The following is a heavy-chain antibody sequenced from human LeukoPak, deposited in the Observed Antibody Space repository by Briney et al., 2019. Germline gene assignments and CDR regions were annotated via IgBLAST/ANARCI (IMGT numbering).Heavy chain of an antibody. CDR3: ARDAAVRI. V-gene: IGHV4-59*01. D-gene: IGHD6-13*01. J-gene: IGHJ4*02. Sequence: SETLSLTCTVSGGFISTYYWSWIRQPPGKGLEWNGYIYHSGSTNYNPALKSRVTMSVDTSKNQFSLNLNSVTAADTAVYYCARDAAVRIWGQGTLVTVSS. CDR1: GGFISTYY. CDR2: IYHSGST.